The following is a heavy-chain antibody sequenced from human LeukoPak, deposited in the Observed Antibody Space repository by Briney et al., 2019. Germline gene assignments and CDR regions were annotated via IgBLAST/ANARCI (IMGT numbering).Heavy chain of an antibody. Sequence: GRSLRLSCAASGFTFSSYSMNWVRQAPGKGLEWVSSISSSSSYIYYADSVKGRFTISRDNAKNSLYLQMNSLRAEDTAVYYCAREGVGDSGGYPDYWGQGTPVTVSS. CDR3: AREGVGDSGGYPDY. J-gene: IGHJ4*02. D-gene: IGHD3-22*01. V-gene: IGHV3-21*01. CDR1: GFTFSSYS. CDR2: ISSSSSYI.